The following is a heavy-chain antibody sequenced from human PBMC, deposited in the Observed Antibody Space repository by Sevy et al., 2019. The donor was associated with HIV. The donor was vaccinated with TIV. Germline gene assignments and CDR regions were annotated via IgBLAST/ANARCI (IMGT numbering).Heavy chain of an antibody. V-gene: IGHV3-23*01. Sequence: GGSLRLSCTTSGFTFNNHAMTWVRQAPGQGLEWVSTISGGGDTNYADSVKGRFTISRDNSKNTLFLQMNSLRAEDTALYYCAKDHYTAVPIFGVVPPGYYGLDVWGQGTTVTVS. CDR3: AKDHYTAVPIFGVVPPGYYGLDV. D-gene: IGHD3-3*01. CDR1: GFTFNNHA. CDR2: ISGGGDT. J-gene: IGHJ6*02.